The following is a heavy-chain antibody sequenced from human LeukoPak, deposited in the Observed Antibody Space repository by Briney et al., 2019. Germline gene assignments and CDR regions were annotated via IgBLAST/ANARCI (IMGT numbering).Heavy chain of an antibody. J-gene: IGHJ4*02. CDR3: ARGGWNKFDY. Sequence: SETLSLTCTVSGCSISSSSYYWGCIRQPPGKGLEWIGIIFYGGTTNYNPSLKSQVTISVDTSKNQSSRKLSCVTAADTAVYYCARGGWNKFDYWGQGTLVTVSS. CDR2: IFYGGTT. D-gene: IGHD2-15*01. CDR1: GCSISSSSYY. V-gene: IGHV4-61*05.